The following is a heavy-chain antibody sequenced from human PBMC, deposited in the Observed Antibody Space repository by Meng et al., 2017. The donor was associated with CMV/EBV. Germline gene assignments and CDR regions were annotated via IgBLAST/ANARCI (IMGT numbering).Heavy chain of an antibody. J-gene: IGHJ5*02. Sequence: ASGCTFSSYAMTWVHRATAKGLKWVSVMYSVGSSTYYADSVKGRFTISRDDSKNTLYLQMNSLRAEDTAVYYCAKAFSDGYNCFDTWGQGTLVTVSS. CDR2: MYSVGSST. CDR1: GCTFSSYA. D-gene: IGHD5-24*01. V-gene: IGHV3-23*03. CDR3: AKAFSDGYNCFDT.